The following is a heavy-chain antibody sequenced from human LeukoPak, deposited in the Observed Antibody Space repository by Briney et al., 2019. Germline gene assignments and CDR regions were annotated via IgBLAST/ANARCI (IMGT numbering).Heavy chain of an antibody. J-gene: IGHJ4*02. Sequence: GGSLRLSCATSGFTFSTYAMSWVRQAPGKGLEWVSVISGPGGTTHYADSVKGRFIISRDNSKNTLYVQMNSLRAEDTAVYYCAKPFEAARREYYFDRWGQGTLVTVSS. CDR2: ISGPGGTT. V-gene: IGHV3-23*01. D-gene: IGHD6-6*01. CDR3: AKPFEAARREYYFDR. CDR1: GFTFSTYA.